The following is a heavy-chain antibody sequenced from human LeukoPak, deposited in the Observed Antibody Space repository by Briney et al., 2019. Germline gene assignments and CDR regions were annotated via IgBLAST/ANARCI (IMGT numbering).Heavy chain of an antibody. CDR2: ISWNSGSI. Sequence: GGSLRLSCAASGFTFDDYAMHWVRQATGKGLEWVSGISWNSGSIGYADSVKGRFTISRDNAKNSLYLQMNSLRAEDTALYYCAKVGGRSSWYYFDYWGQGTLVTVSS. V-gene: IGHV3-9*01. D-gene: IGHD6-13*01. J-gene: IGHJ4*02. CDR1: GFTFDDYA. CDR3: AKVGGRSSWYYFDY.